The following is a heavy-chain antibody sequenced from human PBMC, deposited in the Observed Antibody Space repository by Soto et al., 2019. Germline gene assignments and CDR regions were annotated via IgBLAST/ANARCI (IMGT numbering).Heavy chain of an antibody. D-gene: IGHD3-22*01. Sequence: SETLSLTCTVSGGSISSYYWSWIRQPPGKGLEWIGYIYYSGSTNYNPSLKSRVTISVDTSKNQFSLKLSSVTAADTAVYYCAREPYYYDSSGYPSETWFDPWGQGTLVTVSS. J-gene: IGHJ5*02. CDR2: IYYSGST. V-gene: IGHV4-59*01. CDR3: AREPYYYDSSGYPSETWFDP. CDR1: GGSISSYY.